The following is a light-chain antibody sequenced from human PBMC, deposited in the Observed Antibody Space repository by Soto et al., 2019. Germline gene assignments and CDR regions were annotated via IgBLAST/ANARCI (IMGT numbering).Light chain of an antibody. CDR1: QAINTY. CDR2: SAS. J-gene: IGKJ2*01. V-gene: IGKV1-39*01. Sequence: DIQMTQSPSSLSASLGDRVTITCRASQAINTYLHWFQQRPGGAPKLLIYSASSLQTGVPPRFSGSGSGTHFTLTIGSLQAEDFATYYLQHSSSTPYTCGQGTIVEIK. CDR3: QHSSSTPYT.